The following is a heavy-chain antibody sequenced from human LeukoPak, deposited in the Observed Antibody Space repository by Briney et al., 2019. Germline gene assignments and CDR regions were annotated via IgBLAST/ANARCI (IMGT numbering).Heavy chain of an antibody. D-gene: IGHD6-19*01. CDR3: ARSSGVYTSGWYEGTEAFDM. CDR1: GFIFSSYW. CDR2: INPDGSSA. J-gene: IGHJ3*02. V-gene: IGHV3-74*01. Sequence: GGSLRLSCAASGFIFSSYWMHWVRQVPGKGLVWVSRINPDGSSANYADSVKGRFTISRDNSKNTLYLQMNSLRAEDTAAYYCARSSGVYTSGWYEGTEAFDMWGQGTMVTVSS.